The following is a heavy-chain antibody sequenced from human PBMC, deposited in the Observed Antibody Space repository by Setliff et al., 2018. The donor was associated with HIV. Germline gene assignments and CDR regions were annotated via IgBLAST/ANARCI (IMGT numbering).Heavy chain of an antibody. CDR2: SIPIFGTV. CDR1: GGNFRSFA. Sequence: GASVKVSCKASGGNFRSFAINWVRQAPGQGLEWMGGSIPIFGTVKYAHKFQGRVTITADESTSTAYMELSSLRSEDTAVYYCARDSSGVLSLRYMDVWGKGTTVTVSS. J-gene: IGHJ6*03. D-gene: IGHD6-19*01. V-gene: IGHV1-69*13. CDR3: ARDSSGVLSLRYMDV.